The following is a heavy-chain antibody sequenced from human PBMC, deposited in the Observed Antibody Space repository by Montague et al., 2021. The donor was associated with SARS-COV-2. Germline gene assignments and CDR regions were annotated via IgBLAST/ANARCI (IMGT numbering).Heavy chain of an antibody. J-gene: IGHJ6*02. V-gene: IGHV4-4*07. Sequence: SETLSLTCTVSAGSISTYYWSWIRQPAGTGLEWIGRIYASGNTNYNPSPTSRVTLSVDTSRDQFSLTLSPVTAADAAVYYCAGDRPRSYYYDSGTCTWWGYGMDVWGQGTTVAVSS. CDR3: AGDRPRSYYYDSGTCTWWGYGMDV. CDR2: IYASGNT. D-gene: IGHD3-10*01. CDR1: AGSISTYY.